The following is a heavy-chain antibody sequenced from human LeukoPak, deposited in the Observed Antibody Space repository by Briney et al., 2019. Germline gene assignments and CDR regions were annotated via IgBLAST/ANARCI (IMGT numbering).Heavy chain of an antibody. J-gene: IGHJ6*03. Sequence: ASVKVSCKASGYTFTGYYMHWVRQAPGQGLEWMGWINPNSGGTNYAQKFQGRVTMTRDTSISTAYMELSRLRSDDTAVYYCARAPELLWFGELGPNYYYYYYMDVWGKGTTVTVSS. V-gene: IGHV1-2*02. CDR3: ARAPELLWFGELGPNYYYYYYMDV. CDR2: INPNSGGT. D-gene: IGHD3-10*01. CDR1: GYTFTGYY.